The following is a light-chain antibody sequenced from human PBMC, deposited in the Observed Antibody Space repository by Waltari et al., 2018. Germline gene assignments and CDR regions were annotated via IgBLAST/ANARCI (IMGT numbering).Light chain of an antibody. CDR2: AAS. V-gene: IGKV1-12*01. J-gene: IGKJ2*01. Sequence: DIQMTQSPSSLSVSVGDRVTIPCRASQVIGSWLAWYQQKPGKAPRLLIYAASTLQSGVPSRFSGSGSGTDFTLTISSVQSEDFATYFCQEVNRFPYTFGQGTKLEIK. CDR3: QEVNRFPYT. CDR1: QVIGSW.